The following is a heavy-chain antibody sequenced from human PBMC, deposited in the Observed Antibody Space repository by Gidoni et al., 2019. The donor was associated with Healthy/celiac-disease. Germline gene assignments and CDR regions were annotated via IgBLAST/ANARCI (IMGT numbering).Heavy chain of an antibody. D-gene: IGHD6-13*01. V-gene: IGHV3-23*01. J-gene: IGHJ4*02. CDR1: GLTFSGYA. Sequence: EVQLLESGGGLVQPGGSLRLSCAASGLTFSGYAMSGVRQAPGKGLGWASAISGSGGSTYYADSVKGRFTISRDNSKNTLYLQMNSLRAEDTAVYYCAKDSGRVLAAAGGFDYWGQGTLVTVSS. CDR2: ISGSGGST. CDR3: AKDSGRVLAAAGGFDY.